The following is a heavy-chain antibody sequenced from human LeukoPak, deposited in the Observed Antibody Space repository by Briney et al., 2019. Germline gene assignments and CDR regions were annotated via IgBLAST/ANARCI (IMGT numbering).Heavy chain of an antibody. CDR3: ARRVIGSGWSYYFDY. CDR1: GGSISSYY. Sequence: PSETLSLTCTVSGGSISSYYWSWIRQPPGKGLEWIGYIYYSGSTNYNPSLKSRVTISVDTSKNQFSLKLSSVTAADTAVYYCARRVIGSGWSYYFDYWGQGTLVTVSS. CDR2: IYYSGST. J-gene: IGHJ4*02. V-gene: IGHV4-59*08. D-gene: IGHD6-19*01.